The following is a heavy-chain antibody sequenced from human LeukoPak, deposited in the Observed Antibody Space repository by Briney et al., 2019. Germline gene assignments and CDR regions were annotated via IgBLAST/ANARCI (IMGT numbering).Heavy chain of an antibody. V-gene: IGHV3-9*01. CDR3: AREWLQQSFDY. Sequence: GRSLRLSCAASGFTFDDYAMHWVRQAPGKGLEWVSGISWNSGSIGYADSVKGRFTISRDNSKNTLTLQMNSLRAEDTAVYYCAREWLQQSFDYWGQGTLVTVSS. D-gene: IGHD5-24*01. CDR1: GFTFDDYA. J-gene: IGHJ4*02. CDR2: ISWNSGSI.